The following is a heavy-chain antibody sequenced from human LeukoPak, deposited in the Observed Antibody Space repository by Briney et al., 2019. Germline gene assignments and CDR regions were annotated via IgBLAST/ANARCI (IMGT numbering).Heavy chain of an antibody. D-gene: IGHD3-22*01. V-gene: IGHV3-30-3*01. CDR2: ISYDGSNK. J-gene: IGHJ4*02. Sequence: PGGSLRLSCAASGSTFSSYAMHWVRQAPGKGLEWVAVISYDGSNKYYADSVKGRFTISRDNSKNTLYLQMNSLRAEDTAVYYCARADSSGESIDYWGQGTLVTVSS. CDR1: GSTFSSYA. CDR3: ARADSSGESIDY.